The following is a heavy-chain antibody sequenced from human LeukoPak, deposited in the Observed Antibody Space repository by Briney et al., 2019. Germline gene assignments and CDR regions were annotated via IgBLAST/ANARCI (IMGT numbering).Heavy chain of an antibody. J-gene: IGHJ4*02. CDR3: ASAPSDIIGQREYFDY. V-gene: IGHV4-59*12. Sequence: SETLSLTCTVPGGSISSYYWSWIRQPPGKGLEWIGYIYYSGSTYYSPSLKSRVTISVDTSKNQFSLKLSSVTAADTAVYYCASAPSDIIGQREYFDYWGQGTLVTVSS. CDR2: IYYSGST. D-gene: IGHD2-15*01. CDR1: GGSISSYY.